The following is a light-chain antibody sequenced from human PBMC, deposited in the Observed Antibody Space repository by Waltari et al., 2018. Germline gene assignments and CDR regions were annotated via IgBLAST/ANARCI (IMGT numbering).Light chain of an antibody. CDR1: PSVGRY. CDR2: DAS. V-gene: IGKV3-20*01. CDR3: QKYVNLPAT. Sequence: EIVFTQSPGTLSLSPGERATLSCRASPSVGRYLAWYQQKPGQAPRLLIYDASTRATGIPDRFSGSGSGTDFSLTISRLESEDFAVYYCQKYVNLPATFGQGTKVEIK. J-gene: IGKJ1*01.